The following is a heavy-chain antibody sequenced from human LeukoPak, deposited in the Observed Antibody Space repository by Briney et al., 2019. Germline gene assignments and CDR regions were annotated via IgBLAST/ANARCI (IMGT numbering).Heavy chain of an antibody. V-gene: IGHV3-48*02. CDR1: GFTFSSYS. J-gene: IGHJ4*02. Sequence: GGSLRLSCAASGFTFSSYSMNWVRQAPGKELEWVSCISSGSSTIYYADSVKGRFTISRDNAKNSLYLQMNSLRDEDTAVYYCARRGAHSSGWYYHDYWGQGTLVTVSS. D-gene: IGHD6-19*01. CDR3: ARRGAHSSGWYYHDY. CDR2: ISSGSSTI.